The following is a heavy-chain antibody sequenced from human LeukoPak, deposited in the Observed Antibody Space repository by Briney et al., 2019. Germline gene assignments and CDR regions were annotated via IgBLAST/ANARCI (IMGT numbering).Heavy chain of an antibody. D-gene: IGHD6-19*01. CDR3: ASDGNWAVAGTRTI. CDR2: INSDGSST. Sequence: GGSLRLSCAASGFTFSSNWMHWVRQAPGKGLVWVSRINSDGSSTSYADSVKGRFTISRDNAKNTLYLQMNSLRAEDTAVYYCASDGNWAVAGTRTIWGQGTLVTVSS. CDR1: GFTFSSNW. J-gene: IGHJ4*02. V-gene: IGHV3-74*01.